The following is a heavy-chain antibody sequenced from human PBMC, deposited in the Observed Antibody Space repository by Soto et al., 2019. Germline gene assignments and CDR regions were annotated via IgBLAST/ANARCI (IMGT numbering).Heavy chain of an antibody. CDR1: GYTFTSYG. CDR3: ARLYCSGRSCYSLYYYMDV. CDR2: FSAYNGNT. Sequence: QVQLVQSGAEVNKPGASVKVSCKASGYTFTSYGISWVRQAPGQGLEWMGWFSAYNGNTNYAQKLQGRVTMTTDTSTSTAYMELRSLRSDDTAVYYCARLYCSGRSCYSLYYYMDVWGKGTTVTVSS. V-gene: IGHV1-18*01. D-gene: IGHD2-15*01. J-gene: IGHJ6*03.